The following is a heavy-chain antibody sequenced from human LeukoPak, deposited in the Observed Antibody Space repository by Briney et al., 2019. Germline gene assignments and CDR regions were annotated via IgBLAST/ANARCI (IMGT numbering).Heavy chain of an antibody. CDR3: ATDSSGYYYFDY. CDR1: GYTLTELS. D-gene: IGHD3-22*01. CDR2: FDPEDGET. Sequence: ASVKVSCKFSGYTLTELSMHWVRQAPGKGLEWMGGFDPEDGETIYAQKFQGRVPMTEDTSTDTAYMELSSLRSEDTAVYYCATDSSGYYYFDYWGQGTLVTVSS. J-gene: IGHJ4*02. V-gene: IGHV1-24*01.